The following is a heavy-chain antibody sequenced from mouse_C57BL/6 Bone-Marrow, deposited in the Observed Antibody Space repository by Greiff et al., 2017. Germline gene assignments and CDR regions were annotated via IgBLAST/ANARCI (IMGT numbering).Heavy chain of an antibody. D-gene: IGHD1-1*01. CDR3: ARHEEGYYGSSPWYFDV. V-gene: IGHV1-62-2*01. CDR2: FYPGSGSI. CDR1: GYTFTEYT. Sequence: VQLQQSGAELVKPGASVKLSCKASGYTFTEYTIHWVKQRSGQGLEWIGWFYPGSGSIKYNEKFKDKATLTADKSPSTVYMELSRLTAEDSAVYFCARHEEGYYGSSPWYFDVWGTGTTVTVSS. J-gene: IGHJ1*03.